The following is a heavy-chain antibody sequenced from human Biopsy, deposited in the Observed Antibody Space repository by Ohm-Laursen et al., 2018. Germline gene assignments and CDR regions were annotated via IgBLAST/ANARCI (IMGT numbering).Heavy chain of an antibody. CDR1: GESFNGYY. V-gene: IGHV4-34*01. CDR2: INHIGST. CDR3: ARATNSTGWPYYYFYGMDV. D-gene: IGHD2/OR15-2a*01. J-gene: IGHJ6*02. Sequence: SETLSLTCAVYGESFNGYYWSWIRQTPGKGLEWIGEINHIGSTNYNPSLKSRVSISVDTSKNQFSLRLNSVTAADTAVYYCARATNSTGWPYYYFYGMDVWGQGTTVTVSS.